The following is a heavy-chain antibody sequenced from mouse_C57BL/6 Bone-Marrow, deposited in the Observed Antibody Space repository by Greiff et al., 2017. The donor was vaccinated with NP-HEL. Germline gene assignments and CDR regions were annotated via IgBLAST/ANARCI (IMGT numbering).Heavy chain of an antibody. CDR2: INPSSGYT. D-gene: IGHD1-1*01. Sequence: VQLVESGAELARPGASVTMSCKASGYTFTSYTMPWVKQRPGQGLEWIGYINPSSGYTKYNQKFKDKATLTADKSSSTAYMQLSSLTSEDSAVYYCAVYGSSYVDFDYWGQGTTLTVSS. CDR1: GYTFTSYT. J-gene: IGHJ2*01. V-gene: IGHV1-4*01. CDR3: AVYGSSYVDFDY.